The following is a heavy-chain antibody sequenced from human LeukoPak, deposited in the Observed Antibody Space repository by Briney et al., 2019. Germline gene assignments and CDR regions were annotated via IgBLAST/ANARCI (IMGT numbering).Heavy chain of an antibody. CDR3: AYYQTFRGVIDDY. Sequence: ASVKVSCKPSGGTFSSYAISWVRQAPGQGLEWMGRIIPIFGTANYAQKFQGRVTITTDESTSTAYMELSSLRSEDTAVYYCAYYQTFRGVIDDYWGQGTLVTVSS. D-gene: IGHD3-16*02. CDR1: GGTFSSYA. CDR2: IIPIFGTA. V-gene: IGHV1-69*05. J-gene: IGHJ4*02.